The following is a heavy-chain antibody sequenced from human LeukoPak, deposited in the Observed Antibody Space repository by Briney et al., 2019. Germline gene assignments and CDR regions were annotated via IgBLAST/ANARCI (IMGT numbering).Heavy chain of an antibody. Sequence: SETLSLTCTVSGGSISSHYWSWIRQPPGKGLEWSGYIYYSGSTNYNPSLKSRVTISVDTSKKQFSLKLSSVTAADTAVYYCARETDLYAFDIWGQGTMVTVSS. CDR2: IYYSGST. V-gene: IGHV4-59*11. J-gene: IGHJ3*02. CDR1: GGSISSHY. CDR3: ARETDLYAFDI.